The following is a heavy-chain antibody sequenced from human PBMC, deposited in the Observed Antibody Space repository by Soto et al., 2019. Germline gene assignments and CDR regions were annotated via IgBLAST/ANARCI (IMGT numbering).Heavy chain of an antibody. CDR2: ISYDGSEK. Sequence: GGSLRLSCAASGFTFNTYGMHWVRQAPGKGLEWVAVISYDGSEKYYVDSVKGRFTISKDNSKNTLYLQMNSLRPEDTAVYYCAKSPNFYCSSPNCYKYYFVHGGQGTRVTVSS. D-gene: IGHD2-2*02. CDR3: AKSPNFYCSSPNCYKYYFVH. CDR1: GFTFNTYG. J-gene: IGHJ4*02. V-gene: IGHV3-30*18.